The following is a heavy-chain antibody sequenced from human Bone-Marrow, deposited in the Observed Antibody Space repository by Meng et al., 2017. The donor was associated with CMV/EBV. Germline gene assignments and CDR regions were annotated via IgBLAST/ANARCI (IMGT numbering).Heavy chain of an antibody. D-gene: IGHD3-16*01. V-gene: IGHV1-2*02. CDR1: GYTFTGYY. Sequence: ASVKVSCKASGYTFTGYYMHWVRQAPGQGLEWMGWINPNSGGTNYAQKFQGRVTMTRDTSISTAYMELSRLRSDDTAVYYCARSYDYVWGFDPWGQGNLVTFYS. CDR2: INPNSGGT. J-gene: IGHJ5*02. CDR3: ARSYDYVWGFDP.